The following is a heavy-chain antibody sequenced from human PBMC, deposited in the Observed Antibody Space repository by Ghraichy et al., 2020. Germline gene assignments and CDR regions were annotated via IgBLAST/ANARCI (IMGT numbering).Heavy chain of an antibody. CDR1: GGSISNYY. CDR3: ARDARLEVPTGGYYQYGMDV. J-gene: IGHJ6*02. Sequence: SETLALTCTVSGGSISNYYWSWIRQPPGKGLEWIGFIYYTGTTYYNPSLKSRVTISIDMSKTQVSLKVTSVTAADTAIYYCARDARLEVPTGGYYQYGMDVWGQGTTITVSS. V-gene: IGHV4-59*01. D-gene: IGHD1-7*01. CDR2: IYYTGTT.